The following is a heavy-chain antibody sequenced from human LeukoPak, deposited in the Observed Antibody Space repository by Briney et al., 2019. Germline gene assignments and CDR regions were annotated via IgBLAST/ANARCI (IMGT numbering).Heavy chain of an antibody. CDR2: IYTSGRT. J-gene: IGHJ3*02. CDR1: GGSISSYY. CDR3: ARDVGFSGWYVSDI. V-gene: IGHV4-4*07. D-gene: IGHD6-19*01. Sequence: SQTLSLTSTVSGGSISSYYWSWIRQPAGKGLEWIGRIYTSGRTNYNPSLKSRVTMSVDTSKNQFSLRLSAVTAADTAVYYCARDVGFSGWYVSDIWGQGTMVTVSS.